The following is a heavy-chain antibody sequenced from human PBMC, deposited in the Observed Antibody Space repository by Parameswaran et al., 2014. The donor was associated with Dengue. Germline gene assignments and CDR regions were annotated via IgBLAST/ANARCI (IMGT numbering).Heavy chain of an antibody. CDR2: IYYSGST. Sequence: SETLSLTCTVSGGSVSSGSYYWSWIRQPPGKGLEWIGYIYYSGSTNYNPSLKSRVTISVDTSKNQFSLKLSSVTAADTAVYYCARGGDYDFWSGEVLKVLNYYYYYGMDVWGQGTTVTVSS. D-gene: IGHD3-3*01. CDR1: GGSVSSGSYY. CDR3: ARGGDYDFWSGEVLKVLNYYYYYGMDV. J-gene: IGHJ6*02. V-gene: IGHV4-61*01.